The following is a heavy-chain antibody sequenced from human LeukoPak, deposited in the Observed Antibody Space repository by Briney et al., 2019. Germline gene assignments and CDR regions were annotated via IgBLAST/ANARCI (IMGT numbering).Heavy chain of an antibody. CDR1: GYTFTGYY. J-gene: IGHJ4*02. Sequence: ASVKVSCKASGYTFTGYYMHWVRQAPGQGLEWMGRIIPILGTANYAQKFQGRITITAAKSTSTDYMELSSLRSEDTAEYYCYIVGATTHGGKYFYYWGQGTLVTVSS. V-gene: IGHV1-69*08. CDR3: YIVGATTHGGKYFYY. CDR2: IIPILGTA. D-gene: IGHD1-26*01.